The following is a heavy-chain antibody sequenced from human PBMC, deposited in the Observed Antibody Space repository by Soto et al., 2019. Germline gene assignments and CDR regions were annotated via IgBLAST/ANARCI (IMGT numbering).Heavy chain of an antibody. J-gene: IGHJ6*02. Sequence: PGGSLRLSCAASGFTFSNAWMSWVRQAPGKGLEWVGRIKSKTDGGTTDYAAPVKGRFTISRDDSKNTLYLQMNSLKTEDTAVYYCTTDWMYYDFWSGYKDYYYGMDVWGQGTTVTVSS. CDR2: IKSKTDGGTT. CDR3: TTDWMYYDFWSGYKDYYYGMDV. V-gene: IGHV3-15*01. D-gene: IGHD3-3*01. CDR1: GFTFSNAW.